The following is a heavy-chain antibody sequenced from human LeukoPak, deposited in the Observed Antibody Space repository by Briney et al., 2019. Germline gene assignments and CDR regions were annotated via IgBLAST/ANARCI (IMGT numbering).Heavy chain of an antibody. Sequence: SETLSLTCAVYGGSFSGYYWSWIRQPPGKGLEWIGEINHSGSTNYNPSLKSRVTISVDTSKNQFSLKLSSVTAADTAVYYCARLDTAMADDAFDIWGQGTMVTVSS. J-gene: IGHJ3*02. CDR3: ARLDTAMADDAFDI. CDR1: GGSFSGYY. CDR2: INHSGST. V-gene: IGHV4-34*01. D-gene: IGHD5-18*01.